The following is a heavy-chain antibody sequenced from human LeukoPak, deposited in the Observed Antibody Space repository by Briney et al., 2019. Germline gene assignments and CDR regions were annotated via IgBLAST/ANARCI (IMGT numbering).Heavy chain of an antibody. CDR1: GGSISSSSYY. CDR3: ARGSLEGIVVSEGYYFDY. CDR2: IYTSGST. Sequence: SETLSLTCTVSGGSISSSSYYWGWIRQPPGKGLEWIGRIYTSGSTNYNPSLKSRVTISVDTSKNQFSLKLSSVTAADTAVYYCARGSLEGIVVSEGYYFDYWGQGTLVTVSS. J-gene: IGHJ4*02. D-gene: IGHD3-22*01. V-gene: IGHV4-39*07.